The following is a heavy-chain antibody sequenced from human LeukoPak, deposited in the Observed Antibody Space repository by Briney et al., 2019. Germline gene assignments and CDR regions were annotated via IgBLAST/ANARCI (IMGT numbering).Heavy chain of an antibody. CDR2: ISGSGANT. V-gene: IGHV3-23*01. J-gene: IGHJ4*02. CDR3: AKERAGYTNPYYFDY. CDR1: GGSFSGYY. Sequence: LTCAVYGGSFSGYYWNWIRQPPGKGLEWVSTISGSGANTYYADSVRGRFTISRDNSKNTLYLHMNSLRAEDTAVYYCAKERAGYTNPYYFDYWGQGTLVTVSS. D-gene: IGHD3-16*02.